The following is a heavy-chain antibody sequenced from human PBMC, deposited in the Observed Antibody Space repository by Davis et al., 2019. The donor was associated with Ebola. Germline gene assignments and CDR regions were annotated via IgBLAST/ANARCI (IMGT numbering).Heavy chain of an antibody. CDR2: ISSSSSYI. V-gene: IGHV3-21*01. CDR3: ARDQWLYYYGMDV. D-gene: IGHD6-19*01. CDR1: GFTFSSYS. J-gene: IGHJ6*02. Sequence: GESLKISCAASGFTFSSYSMNWVRQAPGKGLEWVSSISSSSSYIYYADSVKGRFTISRDNAKNSLYLQMNSLRAEDTAVYYCARDQWLYYYGMDVWGQGTTVTVSS.